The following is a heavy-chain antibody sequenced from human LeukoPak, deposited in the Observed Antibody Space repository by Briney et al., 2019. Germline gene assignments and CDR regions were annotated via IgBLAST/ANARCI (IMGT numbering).Heavy chain of an antibody. D-gene: IGHD3-10*01. CDR1: GFTFSTFG. V-gene: IGHV3-30*03. J-gene: IGHJ4*02. CDR3: ARAGSHWHYVY. CDR2: ILYDGSNR. Sequence: GGSLRLSCAASGFTFSTFGMHWVRQAPGKGLGWVAVILYDGSNRYYADSVKGRFTISRDNAKNSLSLQMNNLRVEDTAVYYCARAGSHWHYVYWGQGTVVTVSS.